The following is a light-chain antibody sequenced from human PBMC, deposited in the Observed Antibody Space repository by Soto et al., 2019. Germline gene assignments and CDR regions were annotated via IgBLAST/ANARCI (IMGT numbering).Light chain of an antibody. V-gene: IGKV3-11*01. CDR3: QQRSYWYMYS. Sequence: EIVLTQSPATLSLSPGERATLSCRASQSVSNSLAWYQQKPGQTPRLLIYDASNRATDIPARFSGSGSGTDFTLTISSLEPADFAVYYCQQRSYWYMYSFGQGTKLEIK. CDR2: DAS. CDR1: QSVSNS. J-gene: IGKJ2*03.